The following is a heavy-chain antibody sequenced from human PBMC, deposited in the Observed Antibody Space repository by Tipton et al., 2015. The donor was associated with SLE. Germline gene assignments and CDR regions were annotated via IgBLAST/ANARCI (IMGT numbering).Heavy chain of an antibody. CDR3: ARDPTIVVAFSERNWFDP. V-gene: IGHV4-39*07. CDR1: GDSISTSNYY. J-gene: IGHJ5*02. D-gene: IGHD2-21*01. CDR2: INHGGVT. Sequence: TLSLTCTVSGDSISTSNYYWGWIRQPPGKALEWIGSINHGGVTHYNPSLKGRVTMSGDTSKNQFSLMLSSVTAADTAIYYCARDPTIVVAFSERNWFDPWGHGTLVTVSS.